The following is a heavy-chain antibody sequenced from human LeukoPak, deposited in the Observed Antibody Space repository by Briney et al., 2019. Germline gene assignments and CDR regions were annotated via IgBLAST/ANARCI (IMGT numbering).Heavy chain of an antibody. D-gene: IGHD2-15*01. Sequence: GESLKISCKGSGYRFTSYWIGWVRQMPGKGLEWMGIVYPGDSDTRYSPSFQGQVTISADKSISTAYLQWSSLKASDTAMYYCARGGVVVTAYFDYWGQGTLVTVSS. V-gene: IGHV5-51*01. J-gene: IGHJ4*02. CDR2: VYPGDSDT. CDR3: ARGGVVVTAYFDY. CDR1: GYRFTSYW.